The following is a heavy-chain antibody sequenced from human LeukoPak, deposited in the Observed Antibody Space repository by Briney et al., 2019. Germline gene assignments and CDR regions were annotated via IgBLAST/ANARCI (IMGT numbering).Heavy chain of an antibody. CDR2: IYTSGST. CDR3: ARVDYGSGPYYFDY. J-gene: IGHJ4*02. CDR1: GGSISSGSYY. V-gene: IGHV4-61*02. Sequence: KSSETLSLTCTVSGGSISSGSYYWSWIRQPAGKGLEWIGRIYTSGSTYYNPSLKSRVTISVYTSKNQFSLKLSSVTAADTAVYYCARVDYGSGPYYFDYWGQGTLVTVSS. D-gene: IGHD3-10*01.